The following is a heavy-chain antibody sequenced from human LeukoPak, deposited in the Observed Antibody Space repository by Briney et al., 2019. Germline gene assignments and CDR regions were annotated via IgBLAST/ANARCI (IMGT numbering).Heavy chain of an antibody. D-gene: IGHD6-13*01. CDR1: GYTFTSYG. Sequence: GASVKVSCKASGYTFTSYGISWVRQAPGQGLEWMGWISAYNGNTNYAQKLQGRVTMTTVTSTSTAYMELRSLRSDDTAVYYCARGDSSSWYPLNYYYYYYMDVWGKGTTVTVSS. V-gene: IGHV1-18*01. J-gene: IGHJ6*03. CDR2: ISAYNGNT. CDR3: ARGDSSSWYPLNYYYYYYMDV.